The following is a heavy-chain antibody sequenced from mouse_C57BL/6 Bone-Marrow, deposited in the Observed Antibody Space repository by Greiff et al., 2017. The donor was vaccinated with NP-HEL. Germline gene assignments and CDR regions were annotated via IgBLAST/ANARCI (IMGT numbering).Heavy chain of an antibody. V-gene: IGHV1-80*01. D-gene: IGHD1-1*01. Sequence: QVQLKESGAELVKPGASVKISCKASGYAFSSYWMNWVKQRPGKGLEWIGQIYPGDGDTNYNGKFKGKATLTADKSSSTAYMQLSSLTSEDSAVYFCARETASSWGYYFGYWGQGTTLTVSS. CDR1: GYAFSSYW. CDR3: ARETASSWGYYFGY. J-gene: IGHJ2*01. CDR2: IYPGDGDT.